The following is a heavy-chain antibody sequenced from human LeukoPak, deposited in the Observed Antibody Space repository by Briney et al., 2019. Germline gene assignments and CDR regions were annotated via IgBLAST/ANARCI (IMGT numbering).Heavy chain of an antibody. J-gene: IGHJ4*02. Sequence: PGGSLRLSCAASGFTFTSYWMTWVRQAPGKGLEWVANIRQDGSEKFYVDSVKGRFTISRDNAKSSLYLQMNSLRAEDTAVYYCARERGGTLGDYWGQGTLVTVSS. CDR1: GFTFTSYW. CDR3: ARERGGTLGDY. D-gene: IGHD3-16*01. CDR2: IRQDGSEK. V-gene: IGHV3-7*03.